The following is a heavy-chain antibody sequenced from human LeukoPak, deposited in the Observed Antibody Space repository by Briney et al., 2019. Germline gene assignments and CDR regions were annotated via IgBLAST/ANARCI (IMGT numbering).Heavy chain of an antibody. CDR1: GFTFSDYY. CDR3: ARDHPQDAFDI. J-gene: IGHJ3*02. CDR2: ISSSGSTI. V-gene: IGHV3-11*04. Sequence: GGSLRLSRAASGFTFSDYYMSWIRQAPGKGLEWVSYISSSGSTIYYADSVKGRFTISRDNAKNSLYLQMNSLRAEDTAVYYCARDHPQDAFDIWGQGTMVTVSS.